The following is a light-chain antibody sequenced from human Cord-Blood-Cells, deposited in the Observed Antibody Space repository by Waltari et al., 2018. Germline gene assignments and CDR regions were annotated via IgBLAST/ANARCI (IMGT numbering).Light chain of an antibody. CDR3: CSYAGSSTWV. J-gene: IGLJ3*02. CDR2: EGS. Sequence: GSPGQSITISCTGTSSDVGSYNLVSWYQQHPGKAPKLMIYEGSKRPSGVSNRFSGSKSGNTASLTISGLQAEDEADYYCCSYAGSSTWVFGGGTKLTVL. V-gene: IGLV2-23*01. CDR1: SSDVGSYNL.